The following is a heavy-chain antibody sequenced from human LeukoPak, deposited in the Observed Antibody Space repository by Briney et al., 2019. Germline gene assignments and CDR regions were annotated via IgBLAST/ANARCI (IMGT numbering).Heavy chain of an antibody. J-gene: IGHJ6*03. CDR1: GFTVSSNY. CDR2: IYSSGST. CDR3: ARDSIVVVPAAMRVFTYMDV. D-gene: IGHD2-2*01. V-gene: IGHV3-53*01. Sequence: PGGSLTLPCAASGFTVSSNYMSWVRQAPGQGLEWVSVIYSSGSTYYADSVKGRFTISRDNSKNTLYLQMNSLRAEDKAVYYCARDSIVVVPAAMRVFTYMDVWGKGTTVTVSS.